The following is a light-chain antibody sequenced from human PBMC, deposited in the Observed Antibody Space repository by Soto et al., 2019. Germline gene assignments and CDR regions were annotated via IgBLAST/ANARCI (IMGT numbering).Light chain of an antibody. CDR1: QSVTSSY. V-gene: IGKV3-20*01. CDR3: QQYGSSPWT. CDR2: GAS. Sequence: EIVLTQSPGTLSLSPGERATRSCRASQSVTSSYLAWYQQKPGQAPRLLIYGASNRATGIPDRFSGSGSGTDFTLTISRLEPEDFAVYYWQQYGSSPWTFGQGTKVEIK. J-gene: IGKJ1*01.